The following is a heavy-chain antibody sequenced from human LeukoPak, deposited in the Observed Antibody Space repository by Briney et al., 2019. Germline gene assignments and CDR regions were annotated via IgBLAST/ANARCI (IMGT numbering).Heavy chain of an antibody. Sequence: GGSLRLSCAASGFTFSSYAMHWVRQAPGKGLEWVAVISYDGSNKYYADSGKGRFTISRDNSKNTLYLQMNSLRAEDTAVYYCAREGGTVATGSWFDPWGQGTLVTVSS. CDR3: AREGGTVATGSWFDP. CDR1: GFTFSSYA. D-gene: IGHD1-26*01. J-gene: IGHJ5*02. CDR2: ISYDGSNK. V-gene: IGHV3-30*04.